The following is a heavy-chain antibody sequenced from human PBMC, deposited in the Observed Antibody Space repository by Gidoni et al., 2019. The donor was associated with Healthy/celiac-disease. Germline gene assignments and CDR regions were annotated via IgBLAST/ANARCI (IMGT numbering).Heavy chain of an antibody. J-gene: IGHJ4*02. V-gene: IGHV4-39*07. Sequence: QLQLQESGPGLVKPSETLSLTCTVSGGSISSSSYYWGWIRQPPGKGLGWIGSIYYSGSTYYNPSLKSRVTISVDTSKNQFSLKLSSVTAADTAVYYCARLDGKHSPFLDYWGQGTLVTVSS. CDR1: GGSISSSSYY. CDR3: ARLDGKHSPFLDY. CDR2: IYYSGST.